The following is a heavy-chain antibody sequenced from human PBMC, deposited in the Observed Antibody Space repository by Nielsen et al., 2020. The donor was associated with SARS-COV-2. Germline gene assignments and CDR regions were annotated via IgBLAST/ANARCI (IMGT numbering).Heavy chain of an antibody. CDR3: AGDRRDIVVVPAAETGYYYYMDV. V-gene: IGHV4-59*12. Sequence: RQAPGKGLEWIGYIYYSGSTNYNPSLKSRVTISVDKSKNQFSLKLSSVTAADTAVYYCAGDRRDIVVVPAAETGYYYYMDVWGKGTTVTVSS. CDR2: IYYSGST. J-gene: IGHJ6*03. D-gene: IGHD2-2*01.